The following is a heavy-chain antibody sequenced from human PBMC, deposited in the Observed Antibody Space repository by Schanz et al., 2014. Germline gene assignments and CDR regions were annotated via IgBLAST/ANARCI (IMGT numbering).Heavy chain of an antibody. V-gene: IGHV3-33*01. CDR1: GFTFNFYG. CDR3: ARDSGSHYLVDY. CDR2: IWYDGNNK. J-gene: IGHJ4*02. D-gene: IGHD1-26*01. Sequence: VQLVESGGGLVKPGGSLRLSCAASGFTFNFYGIHWVRQAPGKGLEWVAIIWYDGNNKKYADSVKGRFTISRDNAKNSLYLQVNNLRAEDTAVYYCARDSGSHYLVDYWGQGTLVTVSS.